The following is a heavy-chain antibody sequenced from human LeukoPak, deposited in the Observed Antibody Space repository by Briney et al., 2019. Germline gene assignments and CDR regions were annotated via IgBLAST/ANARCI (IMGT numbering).Heavy chain of an antibody. V-gene: IGHV3-21*01. CDR1: GLTFSDYS. J-gene: IGHJ4*01. CDR3: ARINDIDNSYHLDF. Sequence: GRSQRLSCAASGLTFSDYSVNWVRHAPGKGLEWVSSISSSSSYKYYADSLKGRFTISRDNAKNSLYLQVNSLRAEDTAVYYCARINDIDNSYHLDFWGHGTLVTVSS. CDR2: ISSSSSYK. D-gene: IGHD2-15*01.